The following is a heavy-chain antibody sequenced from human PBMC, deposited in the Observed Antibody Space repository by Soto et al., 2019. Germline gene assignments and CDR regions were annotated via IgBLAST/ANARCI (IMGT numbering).Heavy chain of an antibody. Sequence: QVQLVQSGAEVKKPGASVKVSCKVSGYTLTELSMHWVRQAPGKGLEWMGGFDPEDGETIYAQKFRGRVTMTEDTSTDTAYMELSSLRSEDTAVYYCAITPGSIVVVPAAKAPLTFDYWGQGTLVTVSS. CDR2: FDPEDGET. CDR1: GYTLTELS. CDR3: AITPGSIVVVPAAKAPLTFDY. J-gene: IGHJ4*02. D-gene: IGHD2-2*01. V-gene: IGHV1-24*01.